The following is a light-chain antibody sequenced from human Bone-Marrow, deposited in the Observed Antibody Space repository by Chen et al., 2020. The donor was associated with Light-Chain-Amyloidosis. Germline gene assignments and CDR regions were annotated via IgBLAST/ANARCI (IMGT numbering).Light chain of an antibody. CDR2: GSS. V-gene: IGKV3-20*01. J-gene: IGKJ4*01. CDR1: QTTSSNY. CDR3: QQYGTSPLT. Sequence: EIVLTQSPGTLSLSPGEAANLSCRASQTTSSNYLTWYQQKFGQAPRLLIYGSSSRATGIPDRFTGSGSGTDFTLTINRLEPEDFAMYYCQQYGTSPLTFGGGTKVEIK.